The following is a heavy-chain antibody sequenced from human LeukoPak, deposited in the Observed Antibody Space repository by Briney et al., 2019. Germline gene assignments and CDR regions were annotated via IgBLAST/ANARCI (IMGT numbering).Heavy chain of an antibody. CDR3: ARQPTVTFFDY. J-gene: IGHJ4*02. Sequence: SETLSLTCTVSGGSIRSSSYYWGWIRQPPGKGLEWIGSIYYSGSTYYNPSIKSRVTISVDSSKNQCSLQLSPVTAAGTGVYYGARQPTVTFFDYWGQGTLVTVSS. D-gene: IGHD4-17*01. CDR1: GGSIRSSSYY. CDR2: IYYSGST. V-gene: IGHV4-39*01.